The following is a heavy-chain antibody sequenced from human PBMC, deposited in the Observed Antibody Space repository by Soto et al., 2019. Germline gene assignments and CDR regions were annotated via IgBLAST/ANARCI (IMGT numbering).Heavy chain of an antibody. Sequence: VFLRLSCAASGCTCSSYSMNCVRQDPGKGLEWVSSISSSSSYIYYADSVKGRFTISRDNAKNSLYLQMNSLRAEDTAVYYCARDLRYFDWCCGFDPWGHRTLVTVSS. CDR3: ARDLRYFDWCCGFDP. V-gene: IGHV3-21*01. D-gene: IGHD3-9*01. CDR1: GCTCSSYS. J-gene: IGHJ5*02. CDR2: ISSSSSYI.